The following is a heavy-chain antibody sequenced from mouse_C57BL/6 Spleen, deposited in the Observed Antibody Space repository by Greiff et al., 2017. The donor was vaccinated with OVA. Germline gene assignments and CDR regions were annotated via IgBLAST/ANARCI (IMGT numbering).Heavy chain of an antibody. CDR3: VRDSYGNYVYAMDY. Sequence: DVMLVESGGGLVQPKGSLKLSCAASGFTFNTYAMHWVRQAPGKGLEWVARIRSKSSNYATYYADSVKDRFTISRDDSQSMLYLQMNNLKTEDTAMYYCVRDSYGNYVYAMDYWGQGTSVTVSS. CDR1: GFTFNTYA. J-gene: IGHJ4*01. V-gene: IGHV10-3*01. D-gene: IGHD2-1*01. CDR2: IRSKSSNYAT.